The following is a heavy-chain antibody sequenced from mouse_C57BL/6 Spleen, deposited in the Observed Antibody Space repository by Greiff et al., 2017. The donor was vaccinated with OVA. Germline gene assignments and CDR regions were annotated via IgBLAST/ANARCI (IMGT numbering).Heavy chain of an antibody. J-gene: IGHJ4*01. D-gene: IGHD1-1*01. V-gene: IGHV1-7*01. CDR1: GYTFTSYW. CDR2: INPSSGYT. CDR3: ASYYDGREMDY. Sequence: QVQLQQSGAELAKPGASVKLSCKASGYTFTSYWMHWVKQRPGQGLEWIGYINPSSGYTTYNQKFKDKATLTADKSSSTAYMQLSSLTYEDSAVYYCASYYDGREMDYWGQGTSVTVSS.